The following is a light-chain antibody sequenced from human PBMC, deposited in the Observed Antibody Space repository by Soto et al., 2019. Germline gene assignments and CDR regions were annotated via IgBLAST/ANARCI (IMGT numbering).Light chain of an antibody. CDR3: GSSAPSRTFV. CDR2: EGG. CDR1: SSAVGSYRF. Sequence: QSALTQPASVSGSPGQSITISCTGSSSAVGSYRFVSWYQHHPGKVPKLIIYEGGKRPSGVSNRFSGSEPGNTASLTISGLQAEDEDDYYCGSSAPSRTFVFGTGTKLTVL. J-gene: IGLJ1*01. V-gene: IGLV2-23*01.